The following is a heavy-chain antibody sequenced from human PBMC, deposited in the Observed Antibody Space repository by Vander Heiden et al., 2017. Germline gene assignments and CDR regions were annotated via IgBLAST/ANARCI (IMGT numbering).Heavy chain of an antibody. CDR2: ISGYNGDT. D-gene: IGHD3-16*01. J-gene: IGHJ4*02. CDR3: ARDFGAYTALYFDY. V-gene: IGHV1-18*01. CDR1: GYTFSDYG. Sequence: QVQLVQSGSEVKNPGASVKISCSTYGYTFSDYGVTWLRQAPGQGLQWMGWISGYNGDTKSAETFQGRLTLTTDTSTNVAYMELRSLRSDDTAVYYCARDFGAYTALYFDYWGQGTLVTVSS.